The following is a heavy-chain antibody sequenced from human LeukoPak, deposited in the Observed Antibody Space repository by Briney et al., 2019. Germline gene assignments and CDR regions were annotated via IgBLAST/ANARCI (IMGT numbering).Heavy chain of an antibody. CDR2: INPNSGGT. V-gene: IGHV1-2*02. CDR3: LYYYGSGSQSRDY. CDR1: GYAFTGYY. J-gene: IGHJ4*02. Sequence: ASVKVSCKASGYAFTGYYMHWVRQAPGQGLEWMGWINPNSGGTNYAQKFQGRVTMTRDTSISTAYMELSRLRSDDTAVYYCLYYYGSGSQSRDYWGQGTLVTVSS. D-gene: IGHD3-10*01.